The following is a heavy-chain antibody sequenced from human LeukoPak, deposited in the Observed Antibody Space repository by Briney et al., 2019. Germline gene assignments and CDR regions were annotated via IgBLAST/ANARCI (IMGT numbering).Heavy chain of an antibody. V-gene: IGHV1-24*01. CDR2: FDPEDDET. CDR1: GYTLTALS. CDR3: ARGIVANSGDYYGMEV. Sequence: ASVKVSCKVSGYTLTALSMHWVRQAPGKGLEWMGGFDPEDDETIYAQKFQGRVTMTEDTSTDTAYMELSSLRSEDTAVYYCARGIVANSGDYYGMEVWGQGTTVTASS. J-gene: IGHJ6*02. D-gene: IGHD5-12*01.